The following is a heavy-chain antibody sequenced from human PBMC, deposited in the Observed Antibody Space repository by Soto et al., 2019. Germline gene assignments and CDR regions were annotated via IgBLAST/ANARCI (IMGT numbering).Heavy chain of an antibody. CDR3: ARVRGGEQLVAPYSFPVWAF. D-gene: IGHD6-13*01. Sequence: GGSLRLSCTASGFTFSDYYMSWIRQAPGKGLEWVSYISSSSSYTNYADSVKGRFTISRDNAKNSLYLQMNSLRAEDTAVYYCARVRGGEQLVAPYSFPVWAFWGQGTTVPVSS. J-gene: IGHJ6*02. V-gene: IGHV3-11*03. CDR2: ISSSSSYT. CDR1: GFTFSDYY.